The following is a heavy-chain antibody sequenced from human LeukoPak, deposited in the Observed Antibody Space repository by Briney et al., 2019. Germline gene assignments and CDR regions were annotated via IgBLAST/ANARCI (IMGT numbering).Heavy chain of an antibody. Sequence: SETLSLTCSVSGGSISSSSYYWGWIRQPPGKGLEWIGEINHSGSTNYNPSLKSRVTISVDTSKNQFSLKLSSVTAADTAVYYCAREYSSGWYYFDYWGQGTLVTVSS. CDR3: AREYSSGWYYFDY. V-gene: IGHV4-39*07. CDR2: INHSGST. D-gene: IGHD6-19*01. CDR1: GGSISSSSYY. J-gene: IGHJ4*02.